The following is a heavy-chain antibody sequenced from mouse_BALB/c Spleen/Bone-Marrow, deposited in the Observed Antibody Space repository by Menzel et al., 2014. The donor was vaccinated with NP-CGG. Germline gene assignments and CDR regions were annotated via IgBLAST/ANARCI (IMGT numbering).Heavy chain of an antibody. CDR3: ARVTTDWYFDV. Sequence: EVMLVESGPELVKPGASVKISCKASGYSFTGYFMNWVMQSHGKSLERIGRINPYNGDTLYNQKFKGKATLTVDKSSSTAHMELRSLASEDSAVYYCARVTTDWYFDVWGAGTTVTVSS. J-gene: IGHJ1*01. V-gene: IGHV1-20*02. CDR2: INPYNGDT. D-gene: IGHD1-1*01. CDR1: GYSFTGYF.